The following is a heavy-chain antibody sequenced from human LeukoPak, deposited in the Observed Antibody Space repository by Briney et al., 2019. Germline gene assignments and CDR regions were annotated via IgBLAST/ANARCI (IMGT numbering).Heavy chain of an antibody. CDR3: ARDFNIVVVVAASLVFDP. J-gene: IGHJ5*01. D-gene: IGHD2-15*01. CDR1: GYTFIGYY. CDR2: INPNSGGT. V-gene: IGHV1-2*02. Sequence: ASVKVSCKASGYTFIGYYMHWVRQAPGQGLEWMGWINPNSGGTNYAQKFQGRVTMTRDTSISTAYMELSRLRSDDTAVYYCARDFNIVVVVAASLVFDPWGQGTLVTVSS.